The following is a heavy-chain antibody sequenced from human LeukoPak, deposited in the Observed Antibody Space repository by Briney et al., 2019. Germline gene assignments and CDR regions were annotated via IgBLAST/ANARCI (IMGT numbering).Heavy chain of an antibody. CDR1: GFTFSTYA. D-gene: IGHD6-19*01. CDR3: AKEVGYSSGWYADY. Sequence: PGGSLRLSCAASGFTFSTYAMNWVRQAPGKGLEWVSAISGSGGSTYYADSVKGRFTISRDNSKNTLYLQMNSLRAEDTAVYYCAKEVGYSSGWYADYWGQGTLVTVSS. J-gene: IGHJ4*02. CDR2: ISGSGGST. V-gene: IGHV3-23*01.